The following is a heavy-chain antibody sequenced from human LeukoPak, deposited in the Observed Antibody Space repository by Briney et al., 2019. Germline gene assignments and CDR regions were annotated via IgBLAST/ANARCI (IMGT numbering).Heavy chain of an antibody. D-gene: IGHD3-16*01. CDR2: IHYSGSS. Sequence: SETLSLTCTVSGGSISSHSYYWGWIRQPPGKGLEWIGSIHYSGSSYYNPSLKSRVTISVDTSKIQFSLKLSSVTAADTAVYYCARVELSLRYFDYWGQGTLVTVSS. CDR3: ARVELSLRYFDY. V-gene: IGHV4-39*07. J-gene: IGHJ4*02. CDR1: GGSISSHSYY.